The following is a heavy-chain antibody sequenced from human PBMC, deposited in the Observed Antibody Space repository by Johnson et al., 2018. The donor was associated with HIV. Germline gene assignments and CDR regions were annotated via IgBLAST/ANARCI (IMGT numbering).Heavy chain of an antibody. V-gene: IGHV3-30*18. D-gene: IGHD3/OR15-3a*01. CDR1: GFTFSSYG. CDR3: AKGFFELDDAFDI. CDR2: ISYDGSNK. J-gene: IGHJ3*02. Sequence: QVQLVEYGGGVVQPGRSLRLSCAASGFTFSSYGMHWVRQAPGKGLEWVAVISYDGSNKYYADSVKGRFTISRDNSENTLYLQMNSLRAEDTAVYYCAKGFFELDDAFDIWGQGTMVTVSS.